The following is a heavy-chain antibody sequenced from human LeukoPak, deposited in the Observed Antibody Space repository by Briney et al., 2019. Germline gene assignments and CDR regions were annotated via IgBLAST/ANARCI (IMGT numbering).Heavy chain of an antibody. V-gene: IGHV1-18*01. CDR3: ARASVDIRGMDV. J-gene: IGHJ6*04. Sequence: ASVKLSFKSSGYTFTSYGISWGRQTPGQGLEWMGWISAYNGNTNYAQKLQGRVTMTTDTSTSAAYMELRSLRSDDTAVYYCARASVDIRGMDVWGKGTTVTVSS. D-gene: IGHD3-16*02. CDR2: ISAYNGNT. CDR1: GYTFTSYG.